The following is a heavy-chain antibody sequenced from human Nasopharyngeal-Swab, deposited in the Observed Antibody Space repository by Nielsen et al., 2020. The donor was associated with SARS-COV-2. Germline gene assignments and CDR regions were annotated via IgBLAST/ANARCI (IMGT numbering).Heavy chain of an antibody. CDR2: INPNSGGT. J-gene: IGHJ6*03. CDR1: GYTFTGYY. Sequence: ASVKVSCKASGYTFTGYYMHWVRQAPGQGLEWMGRINPNSGGTNYAQKFQGRVTMTRVTSISTAYMELSRLRSDDTAVYYCARGPDSSGYNYYYYYMDVWGKGTTVTVSS. D-gene: IGHD3-22*01. V-gene: IGHV1-2*06. CDR3: ARGPDSSGYNYYYYYMDV.